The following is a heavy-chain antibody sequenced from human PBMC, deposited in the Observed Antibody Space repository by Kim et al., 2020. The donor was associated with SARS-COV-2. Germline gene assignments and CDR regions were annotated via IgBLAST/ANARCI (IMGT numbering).Heavy chain of an antibody. J-gene: IGHJ3*02. V-gene: IGHV4-59*12. CDR3: ASPRVVAGTTPGAFDI. Sequence: SLKSRVTISVDTSKNQFSLKLSSVTAADTAVYYCASPRVVAGTTPGAFDIWGQGTMVTVSS. D-gene: IGHD6-19*01.